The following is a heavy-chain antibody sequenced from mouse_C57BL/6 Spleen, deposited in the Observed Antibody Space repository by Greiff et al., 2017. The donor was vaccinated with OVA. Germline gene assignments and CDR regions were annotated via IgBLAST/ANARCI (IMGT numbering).Heavy chain of an antibody. CDR2: IDPSDSYT. Sequence: QVQLQQPGAELVMPGASVKLSCKASGYTFTSYWMHWVKQRPGQGLEWFGEIDPSDSYTNYNQKFKGKSTLTVDKSSSTAYMQLSSLTSEDSAVYYCARYGGGDWGQGTLVTVSA. J-gene: IGHJ3*01. V-gene: IGHV1-69*01. CDR1: GYTFTSYW. CDR3: ARYGGGD. D-gene: IGHD1-1*02.